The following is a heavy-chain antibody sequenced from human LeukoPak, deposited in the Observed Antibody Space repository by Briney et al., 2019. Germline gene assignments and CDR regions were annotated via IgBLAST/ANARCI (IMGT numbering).Heavy chain of an antibody. V-gene: IGHV4-39*01. CDR1: GFTFSSYSMN. J-gene: IGHJ4*02. CDR3: ARYSVGATTYFDY. Sequence: GSLRLSCAASGFTFSSYSMNWVRQPPGKGLEWIGSIYYSGSTYYNPSLKSRVTISVDTSKNQFSLKLSSVTAADTAVYYYARYSVGATTYFDYWGQGTLVTVSS. CDR2: IYYSGST. D-gene: IGHD1-26*01.